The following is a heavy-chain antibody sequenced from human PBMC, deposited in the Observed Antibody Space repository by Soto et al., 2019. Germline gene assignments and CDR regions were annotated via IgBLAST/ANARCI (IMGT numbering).Heavy chain of an antibody. D-gene: IGHD3-22*01. CDR3: ARDREDSYDSSGNYYYHYGMDV. CDR2: ISGYNGNT. V-gene: IGHV1-18*04. CDR1: GYTFTNYG. Sequence: QVQLVESGAEVKKPGASVKVSCKASGYTFTNYGISCVRQAPGQGLELMGWISGYNGNTKYAQKVQGRVTMTTDTPTNTAYMDLRSLRSDDTAVDYCARDREDSYDSSGNYYYHYGMDVCGPGTKVTVS. J-gene: IGHJ6*02.